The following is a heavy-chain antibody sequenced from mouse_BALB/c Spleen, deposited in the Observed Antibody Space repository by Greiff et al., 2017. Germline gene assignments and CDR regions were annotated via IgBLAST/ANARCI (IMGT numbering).Heavy chain of an antibody. J-gene: IGHJ2*01. D-gene: IGHD1-2*01. Sequence: VQRVESGAELARPGASVKLSCKASGYTFTSYWMQWVKQRPGQGLEWIGAIYPGDGDTRYTQKFKGKATLTADKSSSTAYMQLSSLTSEDSAVYYCARSGYYGYDYWGQGTTLTVSS. CDR3: ARSGYYGYDY. V-gene: IGHV1-87*01. CDR2: IYPGDGDT. CDR1: GYTFTSYW.